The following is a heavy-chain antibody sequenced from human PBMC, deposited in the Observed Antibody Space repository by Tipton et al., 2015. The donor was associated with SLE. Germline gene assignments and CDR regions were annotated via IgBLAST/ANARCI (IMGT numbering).Heavy chain of an antibody. CDR3: TRDQMIRGFDP. J-gene: IGHJ5*02. CDR2: IYYSGST. Sequence: TLSLTCTVSGGSISSGGYYWSWIRQHPGKGLEWIGYIYYSGSTYYNPSLKSRVTISVDTSKNQFSLKLSSVTAADTAVYYCTRDQMIRGFDPWGQGTLVTVSS. D-gene: IGHD3-16*01. V-gene: IGHV4-31*03. CDR1: GGSISSGGYY.